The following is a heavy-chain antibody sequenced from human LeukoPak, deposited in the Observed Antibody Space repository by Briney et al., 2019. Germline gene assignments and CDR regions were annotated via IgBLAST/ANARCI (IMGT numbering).Heavy chain of an antibody. V-gene: IGHV3-53*01. D-gene: IGHD3-10*01. CDR3: AQESPYGSPPQYYIDC. J-gene: IGHJ4*02. Sequence: GGSLRLSCAASVFTVTSHYTRSGRQAPGKGLEWVSVLYSGGSTYYADSVKGRFAISRDNSKNSLYVQMNSLKADDTAVYYCAQESPYGSPPQYYIDCWGQGTPVTVSA. CDR1: VFTVTSHY. CDR2: LYSGGST.